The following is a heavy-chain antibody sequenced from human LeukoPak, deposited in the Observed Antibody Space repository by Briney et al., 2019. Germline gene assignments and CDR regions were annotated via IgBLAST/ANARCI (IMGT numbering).Heavy chain of an antibody. J-gene: IGHJ6*02. Sequence: ASVKVSCKASGYTFTGYYMHWVRQAPGQGLEWMGWINPNSGGTNYAQKFQGRVTVTRDTSISTAYMELSRLRSDDTAVYYCARDGTDIVLMVYAMGYYGMDVWGQGTTVTVSS. V-gene: IGHV1-2*02. D-gene: IGHD2-8*01. CDR2: INPNSGGT. CDR3: ARDGTDIVLMVYAMGYYGMDV. CDR1: GYTFTGYY.